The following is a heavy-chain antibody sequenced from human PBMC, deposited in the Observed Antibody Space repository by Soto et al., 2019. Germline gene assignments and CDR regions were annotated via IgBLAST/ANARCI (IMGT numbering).Heavy chain of an antibody. Sequence: SETLSLTCTVSGGSISSSGYFWGWIRQPPGKGLEWIGSIYYSGSTYYNPSLKSRVTISVDASKNQFSLRLSSVTAADTAVYYCARQKFCTSLSCHFAYWGQGTLVTVSS. J-gene: IGHJ4*02. CDR2: IYYSGST. V-gene: IGHV4-39*01. CDR1: GGSISSSGYF. D-gene: IGHD2-2*01. CDR3: ARQKFCTSLSCHFAY.